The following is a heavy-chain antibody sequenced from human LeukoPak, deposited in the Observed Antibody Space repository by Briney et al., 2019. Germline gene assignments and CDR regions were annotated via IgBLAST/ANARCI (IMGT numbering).Heavy chain of an antibody. CDR3: ARDWYHAIDY. D-gene: IGHD2-2*01. CDR2: ITSDGIST. CDR1: AFTFDDYG. V-gene: IGHV3-74*03. J-gene: IGHJ4*02. Sequence: GGSLRLSCVASAFTFDDYGMSWVRQPPGKGLVWVARITSDGISTTYAESVKGRFTISRDNAKNTLYLQMNSLRAEDTAVYYCARDWYHAIDYWGQGALVTVSS.